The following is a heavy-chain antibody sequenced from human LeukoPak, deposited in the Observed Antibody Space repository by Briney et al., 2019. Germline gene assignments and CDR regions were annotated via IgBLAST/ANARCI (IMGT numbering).Heavy chain of an antibody. CDR3: ARFSRVEWAF. D-gene: IGHD3-3*01. V-gene: IGHV3-7*01. J-gene: IGHJ4*02. CDR1: GFTFGSYS. Sequence: GGSLRLSCAASGFTFGSYSMNWVRQAPGKGLEWVANIKQDGSVKQYVDSIKGRFTISRDNAKNTLYLQMDSLRVEDTAVYYCARFSRVEWAFWGQGTLVTVSS. CDR2: IKQDGSVK.